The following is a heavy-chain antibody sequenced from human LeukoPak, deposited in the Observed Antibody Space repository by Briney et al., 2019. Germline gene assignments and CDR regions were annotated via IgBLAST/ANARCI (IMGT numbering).Heavy chain of an antibody. CDR1: GFTFSTYE. Sequence: GGSLRLSCAASGFTFSTYEMDWVRQAPGKGLEWVSGISGSGGSTYYADYVKGRFTISRDNSKNTLYLQMNSLRAEDTAVYYCAKSSSGYYSSPSDYWGQGTLVTVSS. CDR3: AKSSSGYYSSPSDY. CDR2: ISGSGGST. D-gene: IGHD3-22*01. V-gene: IGHV3-23*01. J-gene: IGHJ4*02.